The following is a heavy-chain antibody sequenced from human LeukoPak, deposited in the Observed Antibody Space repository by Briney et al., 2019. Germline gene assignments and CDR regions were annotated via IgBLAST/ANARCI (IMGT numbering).Heavy chain of an antibody. D-gene: IGHD3-10*01. CDR2: IGSDNKP. CDR1: GFTFSAYA. J-gene: IGHJ4*02. V-gene: IGHV3-23*01. CDR3: AKDQGYYYGSGSYYDY. Sequence: GGSLRLSCEASGFTFSAYAMTWVRQAPGKGLEWVSSIGSDNKPHYSESVKGRFTISRDNSKNALYLQMNSLRAEDTAVYHCAKDQGYYYGSGSYYDYWGQGTLVTVSS.